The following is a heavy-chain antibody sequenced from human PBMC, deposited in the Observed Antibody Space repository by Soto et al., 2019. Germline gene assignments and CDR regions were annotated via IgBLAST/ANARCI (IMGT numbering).Heavy chain of an antibody. D-gene: IGHD3-3*01. Sequence: SETLSLTCAVYGGSFSGYYWSWIRQPPGKGLEWIGEINHSGSSNYNPSLKSRVTISVDTSKNQFSLKLSSVTAADTAVYYCARGRRGDFWSGYHYYSSMDVWGQGTTVTASS. CDR2: INHSGSS. V-gene: IGHV4-34*01. CDR1: GGSFSGYY. J-gene: IGHJ6*02. CDR3: ARGRRGDFWSGYHYYSSMDV.